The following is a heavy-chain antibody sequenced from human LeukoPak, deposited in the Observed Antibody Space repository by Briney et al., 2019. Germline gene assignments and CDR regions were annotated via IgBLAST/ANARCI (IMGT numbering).Heavy chain of an antibody. CDR1: GFTFNYNR. CDR2: ISYDGSDK. Sequence: GSLRLSFAASGFTFNYNRMHWVRQAPGKGLEWVAVISYDGSDKTYADSVKGRFTISRDNSKNTLYLQIDSLRAEDTAVYFCAREGTTGSYFDHWGQGTLVIVSS. J-gene: IGHJ4*02. V-gene: IGHV3-30*01. CDR3: AREGTTGSYFDH. D-gene: IGHD2-8*02.